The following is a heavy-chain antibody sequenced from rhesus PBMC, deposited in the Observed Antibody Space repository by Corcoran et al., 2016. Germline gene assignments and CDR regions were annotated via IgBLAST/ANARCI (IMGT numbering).Heavy chain of an antibody. CDR3: ARDQGGYSYGYFDC. V-gene: IGHV4-65*01. J-gene: IGHJ4*01. CDR1: GDSVSSSNW. Sequence: QVQLQESGPGLVKPSETLSLTCAVSGDSVSSSNWWSWIRQPPGKGLEWIGYFSGSSGSTYYNPSLKSRVTISSDTSKIQFSLKLSSVTAADTAVYYCARDQGGYSYGYFDCWGQGVLVTVS. CDR2: FSGSSGST. D-gene: IGHD5-36*01.